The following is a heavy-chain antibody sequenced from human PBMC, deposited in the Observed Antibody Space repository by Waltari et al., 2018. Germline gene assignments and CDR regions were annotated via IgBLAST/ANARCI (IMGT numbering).Heavy chain of an antibody. J-gene: IGHJ6*02. V-gene: IGHV3-53*01. CDR1: GFTVISNY. Sequence: EVQLVESGGGLIQPGGSLRLACGASGFTVISNYMSWARQAPGKGLEWVSVIYSGGSTYYADSVKGRFTISRDNSKNTLYLQMNSLRAEDTAVYYCARVRAFGAYYYYGMDVWGQGTTVTVSS. CDR3: ARVRAFGAYYYYGMDV. D-gene: IGHD3-16*01. CDR2: IYSGGST.